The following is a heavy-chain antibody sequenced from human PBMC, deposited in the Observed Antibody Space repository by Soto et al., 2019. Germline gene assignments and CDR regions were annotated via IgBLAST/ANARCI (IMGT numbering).Heavy chain of an antibody. D-gene: IGHD6-19*01. CDR3: ARSKQWLVWAFDI. CDR1: GYSFTSYW. Sequence: GESLKISCKGSGYSFTSYWIAWVRQMPGKGLEWMGIIYPDDSESRYSPSFQGQVTISADKSISTAYLQWSSLKASDTAMYYCARSKQWLVWAFDIWGQGTMVTVSS. J-gene: IGHJ3*02. V-gene: IGHV5-51*01. CDR2: IYPDDSES.